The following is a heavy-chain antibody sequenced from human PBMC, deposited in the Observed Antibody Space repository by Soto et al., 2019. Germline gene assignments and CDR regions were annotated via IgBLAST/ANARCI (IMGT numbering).Heavy chain of an antibody. J-gene: IGHJ5*02. D-gene: IGHD2-2*01. V-gene: IGHV1-18*01. CDR1: GYTFTSYG. CDR3: ARRSTSLSWFDP. CDR2: ISAYNGNT. Sequence: DSVQPSCKASGYTFTSYGISWVRQAPGQGLEWMGWISAYNGNTNYAQKLQGRVTMTTDTSTSTAYMELRSLRSDDTAVYYCARRSTSLSWFDPRGKRNLVTVYS.